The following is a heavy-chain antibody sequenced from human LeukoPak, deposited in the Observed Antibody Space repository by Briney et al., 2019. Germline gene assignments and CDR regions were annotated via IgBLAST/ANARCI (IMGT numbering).Heavy chain of an antibody. CDR3: ARDRGQVTTPPEYFQH. J-gene: IGHJ1*01. V-gene: IGHV1-69*05. Sequence: ASVKVSCKASGGTFSSYAIGWVRQAPGQGLEWMGGIIPIFGTANYAQKFQGRVTMTRDTSTSTVYMELSSLRSEDTAVYYCARDRGQVTTPPEYFQHWGQGTLVTVSS. CDR2: IIPIFGTA. CDR1: GGTFSSYA. D-gene: IGHD4-11*01.